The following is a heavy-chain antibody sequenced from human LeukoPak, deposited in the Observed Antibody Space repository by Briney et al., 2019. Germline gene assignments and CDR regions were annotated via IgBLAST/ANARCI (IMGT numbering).Heavy chain of an antibody. J-gene: IGHJ5*02. CDR2: IYSGGST. CDR3: ARDLHYYDSSGNYNWFDP. Sequence: GGSLRLSCAASGFTVSSNYMSWVRQAPGKGLEGVSVIYSGGSTYYADSVKGRFTISRDNSKNTLYLQMNSLRAEDTAVYYCARDLHYYDSSGNYNWFDPWGRGTLVTVSS. V-gene: IGHV3-66*01. CDR1: GFTVSSNY. D-gene: IGHD3-22*01.